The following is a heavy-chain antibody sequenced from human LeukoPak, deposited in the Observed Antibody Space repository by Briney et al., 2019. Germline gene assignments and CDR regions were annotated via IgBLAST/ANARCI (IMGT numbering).Heavy chain of an antibody. CDR3: AKCLYSGSYPDFDY. CDR2: ISYDGSNK. Sequence: PGGSLRLSCAASGFTFSSYAMHWVRQAPGKGLEWVAVISYDGSNKYYADSVKGRFTISRDNSKNTLYLQMNSLRAEDTAVYYCAKCLYSGSYPDFDYWGQGTLVTVSS. CDR1: GFTFSSYA. V-gene: IGHV3-30-3*02. J-gene: IGHJ4*02. D-gene: IGHD1-26*01.